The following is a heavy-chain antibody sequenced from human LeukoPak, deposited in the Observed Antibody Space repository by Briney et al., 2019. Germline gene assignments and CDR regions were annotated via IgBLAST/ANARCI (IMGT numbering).Heavy chain of an antibody. V-gene: IGHV1-18*01. CDR3: ARDLYRDSLPVSWFDP. Sequence: ASVKVSCKAPGYTFTSYGISWVRQAPGQGLEWMGWISDYNGNTTYAQKLQGRVTMTTDTSTSTAYMELRSLRSDDTAVYYCARDLYRDSLPVSWFDPWGQGTLVTVSS. CDR1: GYTFTSYG. J-gene: IGHJ5*02. CDR2: ISDYNGNT. D-gene: IGHD4-11*01.